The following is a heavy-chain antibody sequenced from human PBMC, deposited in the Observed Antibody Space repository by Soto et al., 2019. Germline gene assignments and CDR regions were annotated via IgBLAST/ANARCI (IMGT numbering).Heavy chain of an antibody. CDR3: MLGSGWKDFDY. D-gene: IGHD3-22*01. J-gene: IGHJ4*02. CDR2: IYYSGST. V-gene: IGHV4-39*01. CDR1: GGSITSSSYY. Sequence: QLQLQESGPGLVKPSETLSLTCTVSGGSITSSSYYWSWIRQPPGKGLEWIGNIYYSGSTYYNPSLKSRVTISVDTSKNQFSLKLSSVTAADTAVYYCMLGSGWKDFDYWGQGTLVTVSS.